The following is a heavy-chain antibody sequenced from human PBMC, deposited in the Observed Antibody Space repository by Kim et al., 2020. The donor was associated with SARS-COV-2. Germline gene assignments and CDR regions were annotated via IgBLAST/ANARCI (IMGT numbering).Heavy chain of an antibody. D-gene: IGHD3-10*01. V-gene: IGHV3-74*01. Sequence: TPCAGSVKGRFTISKDSAKNTLFLQMNGLGAEDTAVYFCSRDTFGSEDYWGQGTLVTVSS. J-gene: IGHJ4*02. CDR3: SRDTFGSEDY. CDR2: T.